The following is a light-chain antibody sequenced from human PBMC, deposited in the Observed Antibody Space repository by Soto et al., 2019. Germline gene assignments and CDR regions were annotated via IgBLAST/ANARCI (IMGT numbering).Light chain of an antibody. J-gene: IGKJ4*01. V-gene: IGKV1-13*02. Sequence: AIQLTQSPSSLSASVGDRVTITCRASQGISSALAWYQQKPGKAPNLLIYDASSLESGVPSRFSGSGSGTDFTLTISSLQPEDFANYYCQHFNSYPLTFGGGTKVEIK. CDR2: DAS. CDR3: QHFNSYPLT. CDR1: QGISSA.